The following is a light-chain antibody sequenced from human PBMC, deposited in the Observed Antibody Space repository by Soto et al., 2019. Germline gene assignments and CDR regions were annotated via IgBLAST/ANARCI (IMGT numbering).Light chain of an antibody. J-gene: IGKJ2*01. CDR3: LQDYNYPHT. CDR1: QGIRDD. V-gene: IGKV1-6*01. Sequence: IQMTQSPSALSASVGDRVTITCRASQGIRDDLGWYQQKPGEAPKALIYGASNSQSGVPSRFSASGSGTDFTLTISSLQPEDFATYYCLQDYNYPHTFGQGTKVDIK. CDR2: GAS.